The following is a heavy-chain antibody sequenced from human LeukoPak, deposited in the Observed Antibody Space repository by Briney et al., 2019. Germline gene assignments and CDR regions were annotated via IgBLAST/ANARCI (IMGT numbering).Heavy chain of an antibody. CDR3: ARDQYSGSYYVNFFDY. J-gene: IGHJ4*02. CDR1: GFTLSSYA. D-gene: IGHD1-26*01. Sequence: PGGSLRLSCAASGFTLSSYAMHWVRQAPGKGLEWVAVISYDGSNKYYADSVKGRFTISRDNSKNTLYLQMNSLRAEDTAVFYCARDQYSGSYYVNFFDYWGQGTLVTVSS. V-gene: IGHV3-30-3*01. CDR2: ISYDGSNK.